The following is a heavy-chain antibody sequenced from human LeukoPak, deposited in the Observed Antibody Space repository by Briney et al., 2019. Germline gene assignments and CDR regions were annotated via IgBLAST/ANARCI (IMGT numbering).Heavy chain of an antibody. V-gene: IGHV4-34*01. CDR1: GGSFSGYY. J-gene: IGHJ4*02. CDR3: ARVAYDYVWGSYRYHLSTFDY. CDR2: INHSGST. Sequence: SETLSLTCAVYGGSFSGYYWSWIRQPPGKGLEWIGEINHSGSTNYNPSLKSRVTISVDTSKNQFSLKLSSVTAADTAVYYCARVAYDYVWGSYRYHLSTFDYWGQGTLVTVSS. D-gene: IGHD3-16*02.